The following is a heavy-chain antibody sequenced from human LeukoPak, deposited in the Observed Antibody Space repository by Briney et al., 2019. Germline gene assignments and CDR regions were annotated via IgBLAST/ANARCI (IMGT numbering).Heavy chain of an antibody. D-gene: IGHD1-14*01. CDR1: GLTFRNYW. Sequence: GGSLRLSCAASGLTFRNYWMSWVRQTPGKGLEWVANIKQDGSDKFYVDSVNGRFTISRDNAKNSLYLQMNTLRAEDTAIYYCATFSGAHHKTFDSWGQGTLVTVSS. J-gene: IGHJ4*02. CDR3: ATFSGAHHKTFDS. V-gene: IGHV3-7*01. CDR2: IKQDGSDK.